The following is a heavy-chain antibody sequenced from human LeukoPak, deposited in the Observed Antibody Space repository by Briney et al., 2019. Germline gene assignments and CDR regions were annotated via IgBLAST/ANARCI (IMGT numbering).Heavy chain of an antibody. V-gene: IGHV3-66*01. CDR1: GFSFSNYG. CDR2: FYSGGTT. D-gene: IGHD2-15*01. CDR3: ARDSGYCSGGFCYDYYGMDV. J-gene: IGHJ6*02. Sequence: GGSLTLSCAASGFSFSNYGMSWFRQAPGKGLEWVSVFYSGGTTYYADSVKGRFTISRDNSKNTLYLQMNSLRAEDTAVYYCARDSGYCSGGFCYDYYGMDVWGQGTTVTVSS.